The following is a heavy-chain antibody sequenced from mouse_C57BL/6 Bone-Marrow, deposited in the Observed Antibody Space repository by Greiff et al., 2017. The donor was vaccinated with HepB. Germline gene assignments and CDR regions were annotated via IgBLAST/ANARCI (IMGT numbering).Heavy chain of an antibody. J-gene: IGHJ3*01. CDR2: IDPANGNT. V-gene: IGHV14-3*01. D-gene: IGHD1-1*01. CDR1: GFNIKNPY. Sequence: EVQLQQSVAELVRPGASVKLSCTASGFNIKNPYMHWVKQRPEQGLEWIGRIDPANGNTKYAPKFQGKATITADTSSNTAYLQLSSLTSEDTAIYYCARDYYGSSYGAWFAYWGQGTLVTVSA. CDR3: ARDYYGSSYGAWFAY.